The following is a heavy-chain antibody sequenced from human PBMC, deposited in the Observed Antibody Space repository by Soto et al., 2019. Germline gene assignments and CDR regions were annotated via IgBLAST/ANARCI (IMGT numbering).Heavy chain of an antibody. CDR2: IDPSDSYT. V-gene: IGHV5-10-1*01. Sequence: ESLKISCKGSGYSFTIYWISWVRQMPGKGLEWMGRIDPSDSYTNYSPSFQGHVTISADKSISTAYLQWSSLKASDTAMYYCARLFQAAAGTPNYYYGMDVWGQGTTVTVSS. CDR1: GYSFTIYW. CDR3: ARLFQAAAGTPNYYYGMDV. J-gene: IGHJ6*02. D-gene: IGHD6-13*01.